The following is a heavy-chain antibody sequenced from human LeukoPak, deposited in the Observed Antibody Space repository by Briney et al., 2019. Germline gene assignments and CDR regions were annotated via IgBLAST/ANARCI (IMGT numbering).Heavy chain of an antibody. V-gene: IGHV3-21*01. CDR3: ARCDYDFWSGYYIGYYYYMDV. J-gene: IGHJ6*03. CDR1: GFTFSSYS. CDR2: ISSSSSYI. D-gene: IGHD3-3*01. Sequence: PGGSLRLSCAASGFTFSSYSMNWVRQAPGKGLEWVSSISSSSSYIYYADSVKGRFTISRDNAKNSLYPQMNSLRAEDTAVYYCARCDYDFWSGYYIGYYYYMDVWGKGTTVTVSS.